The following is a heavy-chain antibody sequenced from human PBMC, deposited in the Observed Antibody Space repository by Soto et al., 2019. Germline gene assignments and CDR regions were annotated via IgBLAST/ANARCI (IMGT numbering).Heavy chain of an antibody. CDR1: GFTFSSYS. Sequence: GGSLRLSCAASGFTFSSYSMNWVRQAPGKGLEWVSSISSSSSYIYYADSVKGRFTISRGNAKNSLYLQMNSLRAEDTAVYYCARDPGYYYDSSGYYSAVDYWGQGTLVTVSS. J-gene: IGHJ4*02. V-gene: IGHV3-21*01. D-gene: IGHD3-22*01. CDR3: ARDPGYYYDSSGYYSAVDY. CDR2: ISSSSSYI.